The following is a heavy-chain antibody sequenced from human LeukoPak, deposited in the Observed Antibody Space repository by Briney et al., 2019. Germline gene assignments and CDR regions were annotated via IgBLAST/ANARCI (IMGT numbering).Heavy chain of an antibody. J-gene: IGHJ4*02. Sequence: MSSETLSLTCTVSGGSISSSSYYWGWIRQPPGKGLEWIGSIYYSGSTYYNPSLKSRVTISVDTSKNQFSLKLSSVTAADTAVYYCARVPVKAYCGGDCYPYWGQGTLVTVSS. D-gene: IGHD2-21*02. CDR2: IYYSGST. CDR3: ARVPVKAYCGGDCYPY. V-gene: IGHV4-39*07. CDR1: GGSISSSSYY.